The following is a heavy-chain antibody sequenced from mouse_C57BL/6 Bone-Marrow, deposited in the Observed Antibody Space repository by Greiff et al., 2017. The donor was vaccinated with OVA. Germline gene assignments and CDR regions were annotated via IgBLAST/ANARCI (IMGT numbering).Heavy chain of an antibody. CDR3: TRRGDYDQFAY. V-gene: IGHV1-15*01. D-gene: IGHD2-4*01. CDR1: GYTFTDYE. CDR2: IDPETGGT. Sequence: VQLQESGAELVRPGASVTLSCKASGYTFTDYEMHWVKQTPVHGLEWIGAIDPETGGTAYNQKFKGKAILTADKSSSTAYMELRSLTSEDSAVYYCTRRGDYDQFAYWGQGTLVTVSA. J-gene: IGHJ3*01.